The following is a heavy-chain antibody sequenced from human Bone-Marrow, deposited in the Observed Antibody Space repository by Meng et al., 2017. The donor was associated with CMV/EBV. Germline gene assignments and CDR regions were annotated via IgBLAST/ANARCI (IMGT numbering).Heavy chain of an antibody. V-gene: IGHV3-30*02. Sequence: GESLKISCAASGFTFSSYGMHWVRQAPGKGLEWVAFIRYDGSNKYYADSVKGRFTISRDNSKNTLYLQMNSLRAEDTAVYYCAKDGPRCSSTSCYRRIYDYYYGMDVWGQGTTVTIYS. CDR3: AKDGPRCSSTSCYRRIYDYYYGMDV. CDR2: IRYDGSNK. CDR1: GFTFSSYG. J-gene: IGHJ6*02. D-gene: IGHD2-2*02.